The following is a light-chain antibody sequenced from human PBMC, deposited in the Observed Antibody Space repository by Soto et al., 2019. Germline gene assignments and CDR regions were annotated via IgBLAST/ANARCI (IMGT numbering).Light chain of an antibody. CDR3: MQGTHWPPT. CDR1: QSLVCSDGDTY. Sequence: DIVMTQSPLSLPVTLGQSASISCRCRQSLVCSDGDTYLTWFHQRPGQSLRRVIYKISNGDSGVPDRFSGSESGTDFPRKISRVEAEDVGLYHCMQGTHWPPTFGGVTKVEIQ. J-gene: IGKJ4*01. V-gene: IGKV2-30*01. CDR2: KIS.